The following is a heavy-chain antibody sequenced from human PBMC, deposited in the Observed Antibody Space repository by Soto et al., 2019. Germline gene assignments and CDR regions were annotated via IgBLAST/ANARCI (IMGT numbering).Heavy chain of an antibody. V-gene: IGHV3-48*02. CDR2: ISSGSSLV. Sequence: EVQLVESGGGLVQPGGSLRLSCVASGFTFSSYSMNWVRQAPGKGLEWISYISSGSSLVYYVDSVRGRFTISRDNAKNSLYLQIDNLSDEDTAVYYCVREGGPGSYAAHWGQGTLVTVSS. J-gene: IGHJ4*02. CDR3: VREGGPGSYAAH. D-gene: IGHD3-10*01. CDR1: GFTFSSYS.